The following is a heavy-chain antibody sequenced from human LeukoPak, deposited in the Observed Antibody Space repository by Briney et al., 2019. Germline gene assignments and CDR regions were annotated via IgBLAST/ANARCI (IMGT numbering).Heavy chain of an antibody. CDR2: INPNSGGT. V-gene: IGHV1-2*02. CDR1: GYTFTGYY. CDR3: ARGVARLSSGSYDAWFDP. D-gene: IGHD1-26*01. J-gene: IGHJ5*02. Sequence: ASVKVSCKASGYTFTGYYMHWVRQAPGQGLEWMGWINPNSGGTNYAQKFQGRVTMTRDTSISTAYMELSRLRSDDTAVYYCARGVARLSSGSYDAWFDPWGQGTLVTVSS.